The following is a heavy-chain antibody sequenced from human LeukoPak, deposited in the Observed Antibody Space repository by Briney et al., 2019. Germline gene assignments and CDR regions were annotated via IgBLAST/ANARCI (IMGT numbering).Heavy chain of an antibody. CDR1: GGSISSTSYY. J-gene: IGHJ4*02. D-gene: IGHD6-13*01. CDR3: ARQGLQQLLRGSNF. CDR2: IYYSGAT. Sequence: MASETLSLTCTVSGGSISSTSYYWGWIRQAPGKGLEWLASIYYSGATYYNPSLKSRLTVSGDTSNNRFSLEQTSVVAADTAVYYCARQGLQQLLRGSNFWGQGTLVTVSS. V-gene: IGHV4-39*01.